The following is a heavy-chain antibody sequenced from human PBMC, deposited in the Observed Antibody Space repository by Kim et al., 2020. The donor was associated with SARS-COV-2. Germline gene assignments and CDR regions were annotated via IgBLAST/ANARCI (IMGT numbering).Heavy chain of an antibody. CDR1: GFTFSSYA. J-gene: IGHJ6*02. Sequence: GGSLRLSCAASGFTFSSYAMSWVRQAPGKGLEWVSAISGSGGSTYYADSVKGRFTISRDNSKNTLYLQMNSLRAEDTAVYYCAKTRGYCSGGSCFSDYYYYGMDVWGQGTTVTVSS. D-gene: IGHD2-15*01. CDR2: ISGSGGST. V-gene: IGHV3-23*01. CDR3: AKTRGYCSGGSCFSDYYYYGMDV.